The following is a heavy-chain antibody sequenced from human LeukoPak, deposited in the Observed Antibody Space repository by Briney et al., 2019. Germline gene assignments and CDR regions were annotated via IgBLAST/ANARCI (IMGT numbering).Heavy chain of an antibody. V-gene: IGHV3-23*01. CDR2: ISGSGGTT. CDR3: AKRWQGNSRALDY. Sequence: WGSLTLTCAASGFTFSDYSFTWFRQAPGKGLEWVSAISGSGGTTYYADSVKGRFTISRDNSKNTLYLQMNSLRAEDTAIYFCAKRWQGNSRALDYWGQGTLVTVSS. D-gene: IGHD4-23*01. J-gene: IGHJ4*02. CDR1: GFTFSDYS.